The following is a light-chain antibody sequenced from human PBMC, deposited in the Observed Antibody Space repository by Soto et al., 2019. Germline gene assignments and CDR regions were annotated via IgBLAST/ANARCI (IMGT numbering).Light chain of an antibody. Sequence: DIPMTQSPSSLSAFVGDRVTISCRASQGIHNFLAWYQQKPGKVPKLLIFGASTLHSGVPSRFSGSGSGTDFTLTISNLQPEDVATYYCQKYDMAPPATFGQGTKVEI. V-gene: IGKV1-27*01. CDR1: QGIHNF. CDR2: GAS. CDR3: QKYDMAPPAT. J-gene: IGKJ1*01.